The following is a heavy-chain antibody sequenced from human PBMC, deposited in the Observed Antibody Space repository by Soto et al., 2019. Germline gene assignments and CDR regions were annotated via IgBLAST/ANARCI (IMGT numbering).Heavy chain of an antibody. CDR1: GGSISGTSYY. CDR2: IYYSGST. CDR3: ARRNRGYPTDY. J-gene: IGHJ4*02. V-gene: IGHV4-39*01. Sequence: PSETLSLTCTVSGGSISGTSYYWGWIRQPPGKGLEWIGSIYYSGSTYYSPSPKSRVTISVDTSKNQFSLKLSSVTAADTAVYYCARRNRGYPTDYWGQGTLVTVSS. D-gene: IGHD5-18*01.